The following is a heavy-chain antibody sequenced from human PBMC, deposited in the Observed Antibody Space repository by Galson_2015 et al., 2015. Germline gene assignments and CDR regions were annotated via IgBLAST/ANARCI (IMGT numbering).Heavy chain of an antibody. J-gene: IGHJ5*02. V-gene: IGHV3-23*01. Sequence: SLRLSCAASGFTFSSYAMSWVRQAPGKGLEWVSAISGSGGSTYYADSVKGRFTISRDNYKNTLYLQMNSLRAEDTAVYYCAKTIAAAYYVWFDPWGQGTLVTVSS. CDR2: ISGSGGST. D-gene: IGHD6-13*01. CDR3: AKTIAAAYYVWFDP. CDR1: GFTFSSYA.